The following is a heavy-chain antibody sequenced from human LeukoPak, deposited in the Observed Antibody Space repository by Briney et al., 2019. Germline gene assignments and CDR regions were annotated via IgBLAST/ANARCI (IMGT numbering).Heavy chain of an antibody. J-gene: IGHJ4*02. CDR3: AKEGPIAVASYFDY. D-gene: IGHD6-19*01. CDR2: ITGDCAFT. Sequence: GGSLRLSCAASGFTFDDYAMQWVRHAPGKGVEWVSFITGDCAFTYYAHSVKGPFTTSRHNSKNSLYLQMNGLRTEDTALYYCAKEGPIAVASYFDYWGQGTLVTVSS. V-gene: IGHV3-43*02. CDR1: GFTFDDYA.